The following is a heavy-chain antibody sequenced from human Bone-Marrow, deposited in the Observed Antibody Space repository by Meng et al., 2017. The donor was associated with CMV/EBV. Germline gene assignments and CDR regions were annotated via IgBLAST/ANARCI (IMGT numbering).Heavy chain of an antibody. Sequence: GGDVNEAGDVVGDSRKVSGYGLTEISIHQVQPAPRQRAEGMEVFEPEDGETIYAQKFQGRVTMTEDTTTDTSYMELSSLRSQDTTVYYCATSGNGDYLTGGYWGQGTLVTVSS. J-gene: IGHJ4*02. D-gene: IGHD4-17*01. CDR2: FEPEDGET. CDR1: GYGLTEIS. CDR3: ATSGNGDYLTGGY. V-gene: IGHV1-24*01.